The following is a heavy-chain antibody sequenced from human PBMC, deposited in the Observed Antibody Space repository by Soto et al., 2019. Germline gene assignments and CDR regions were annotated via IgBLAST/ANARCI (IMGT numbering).Heavy chain of an antibody. CDR1: GFTFSSYW. J-gene: IGHJ4*02. V-gene: IGHV3-7*01. Sequence: EEQLVESGGGLVQPGGSLRLSCAASGFTFSSYWMSWVRQAPGKGLEWVATIKQVGSEKYYVDSVKGRFTISRDNVKNSLFLQMNSLRADDTAMYYCARGNLVFPYFDWFDYFDSWGQGTLVTVSS. CDR3: ARGNLVFPYFDWFDYFDS. D-gene: IGHD3-9*01. CDR2: IKQVGSEK.